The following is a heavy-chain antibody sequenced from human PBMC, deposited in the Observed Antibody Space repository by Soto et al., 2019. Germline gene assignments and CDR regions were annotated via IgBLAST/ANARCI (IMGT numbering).Heavy chain of an antibody. J-gene: IGHJ6*02. CDR2: IYPGDSHT. D-gene: IGHD3-16*01. CDR1: GYSFTTYW. CDR3: ARWAYGASAGGIYYSGMDG. Sequence: PGESQKISCKASGYSFTTYWIGWVRQMPGKGLESMGIIYPGDSHTRYSPSFQGQVTISADRSINTAYLQWSSLKASDTAMYYCARWAYGASAGGIYYSGMDGWGRGTTVTASS. V-gene: IGHV5-51*01.